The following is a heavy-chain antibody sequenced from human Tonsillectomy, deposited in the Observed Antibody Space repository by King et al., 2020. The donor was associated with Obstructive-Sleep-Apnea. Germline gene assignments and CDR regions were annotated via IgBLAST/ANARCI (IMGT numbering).Heavy chain of an antibody. D-gene: IGHD6-19*01. CDR3: AREDKQWLVRALDY. Sequence: VQLVESGGGLVQPGGSLRLSCAASGFTFSSYSMNWVRQAPGTGLEWGSYISSSSRTIYYADSVKGRFTISRDNAKNSLYLQMNSLRAEDTAVYYCAREDKQWLVRALDYWGQGTLVTVSS. V-gene: IGHV3-48*01. CDR1: GFTFSSYS. J-gene: IGHJ4*02. CDR2: ISSSSRTI.